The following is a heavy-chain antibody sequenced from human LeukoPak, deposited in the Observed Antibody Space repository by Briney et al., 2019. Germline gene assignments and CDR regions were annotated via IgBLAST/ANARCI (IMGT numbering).Heavy chain of an antibody. D-gene: IGHD3-10*01. CDR2: INPNSGGT. V-gene: IGHV1-2*02. CDR1: GYTFTGYY. Sequence: ASVKVSCKASGYTFTGYYMHWVRQAPGQGLEWMGWINPNSGGTNYAQKFQGRVTMTRDTSISTAYMELSRLRSDATAVYYCASSLEGSGSYSSATYAFDIWGQGTMVTVSS. CDR3: ASSLEGSGSYSSATYAFDI. J-gene: IGHJ3*02.